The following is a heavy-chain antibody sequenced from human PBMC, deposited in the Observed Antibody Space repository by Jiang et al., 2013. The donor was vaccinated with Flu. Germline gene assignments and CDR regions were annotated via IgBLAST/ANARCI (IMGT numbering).Heavy chain of an antibody. V-gene: IGHV7-4-1*01. D-gene: IGHD2-8*01. CDR1: GYTFTSYA. CDR3: ARERLTCTNGVCYRTLFGMDV. Sequence: ELKKPGASVKVSCKASGYTFTSYAMNWVRQAPGQGLEWMGWINTNTGNPTYAQGFTGRFVFSLDTSVSTAYLQICSLKAEDTAVYYCARERLTCTNGVCYRTLFGMDVWGQGTTVTVSS. CDR2: INTNTGNP. J-gene: IGHJ6*02.